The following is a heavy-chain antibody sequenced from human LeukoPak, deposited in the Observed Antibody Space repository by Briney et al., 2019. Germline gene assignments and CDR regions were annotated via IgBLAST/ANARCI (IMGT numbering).Heavy chain of an antibody. J-gene: IGHJ5*02. Sequence: ASVKVSCKASGYTFTDYFIHWVRQAPGQGLEWMGWINPNSGGTNYAQKFQGRVTMTRDTSISTAYMELSRLRSDDTAVYYCAPLSSGYLWRRNNWFDPWGQGTLVTVSS. V-gene: IGHV1-2*02. CDR3: APLSSGYLWRRNNWFDP. D-gene: IGHD3-22*01. CDR2: INPNSGGT. CDR1: GYTFTDYF.